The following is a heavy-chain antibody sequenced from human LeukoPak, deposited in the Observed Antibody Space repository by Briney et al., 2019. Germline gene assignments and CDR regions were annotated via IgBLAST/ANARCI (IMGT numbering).Heavy chain of an antibody. D-gene: IGHD2-8*02. Sequence: PSETLSLTCTVSGGSISSYYWNWIRQPAGKGLEWIGRIYTSGSTNYNPSLKSRVTMSVDTSKNQFSLKLSSVTAADTAVYYCARSRVGYCTGGVCPWYFDLWGRGTLVTVSS. CDR1: GGSISSYY. V-gene: IGHV4-4*07. CDR3: ARSRVGYCTGGVCPWYFDL. J-gene: IGHJ2*01. CDR2: IYTSGST.